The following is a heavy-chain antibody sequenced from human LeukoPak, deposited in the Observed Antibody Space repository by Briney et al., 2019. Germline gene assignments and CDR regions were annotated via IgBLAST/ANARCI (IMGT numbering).Heavy chain of an antibody. Sequence: PGGSLRLSCAASGFNFNNAWMNWVRQAPGKGLEWIGEINHSGSTNYNPSLKSRVTISVDTSKNQFSLKLSSVTAADTAVYYCARGQIEAGFWSGYYSDWFDPWGQGTLVTVSS. CDR3: ARGQIEAGFWSGYYSDWFDP. CDR1: GFNFNNAW. CDR2: INHSGST. V-gene: IGHV4-34*01. J-gene: IGHJ5*02. D-gene: IGHD3-3*01.